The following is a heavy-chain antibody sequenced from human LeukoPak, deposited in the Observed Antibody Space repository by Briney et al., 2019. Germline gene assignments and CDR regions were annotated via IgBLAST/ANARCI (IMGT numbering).Heavy chain of an antibody. V-gene: IGHV4-34*01. J-gene: IGHJ6*02. CDR1: GGSFSGYY. CDR3: ARGGDCSGGSCYYYGMDV. CDR2: INHSGST. Sequence: SETLSLTCAVYGGSFSGYYWSWIRQPPGKGLEWIGEINHSGSTNYNPSLKSRVTISVDTSKNQFSLKLSSVTAADTAVYYCARGGDCSGGSCYYYGMDVWGQGTMVTVSS. D-gene: IGHD2-15*01.